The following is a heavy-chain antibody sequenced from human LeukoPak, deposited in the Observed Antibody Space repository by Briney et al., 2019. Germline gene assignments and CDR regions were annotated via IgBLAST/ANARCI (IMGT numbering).Heavy chain of an antibody. CDR2: INPGTGST. CDR3: ARPKSGTYNCFDY. D-gene: IGHD1-26*01. V-gene: IGHV1-46*01. CDR1: GYTFTTYD. Sequence: ASVKVSCKASGYTFTTYDTHWVRQAPGQGLEWMGLINPGTGSTSYAQKFQGRVTMTRDTSTSTVYMELSSLRSEDTAIFYCARPKSGTYNCFDYWGQGTLATVSS. J-gene: IGHJ4*02.